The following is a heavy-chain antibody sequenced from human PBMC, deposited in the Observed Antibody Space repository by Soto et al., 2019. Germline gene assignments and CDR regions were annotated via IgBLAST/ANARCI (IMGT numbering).Heavy chain of an antibody. V-gene: IGHV4-39*01. J-gene: IGHJ4*02. CDR3: ASIVAAFED. CDR2: IYYSGST. D-gene: IGHD6-13*01. Sequence: PSETLSLTCTFSVGSISSSSYYCGWIRQPPGKGLEWIGSIYYSGSTYYNPSLKSRVTISVDTSKKQFSLKLSSVTAADTAVYYCASIVAAFEDWGQGTLVSVSS. CDR1: VGSISSSSYY.